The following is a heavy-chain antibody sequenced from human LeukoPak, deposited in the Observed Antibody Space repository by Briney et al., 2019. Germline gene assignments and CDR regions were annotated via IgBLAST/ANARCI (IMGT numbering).Heavy chain of an antibody. CDR3: ARQFSSSAQWFDP. D-gene: IGHD6-6*01. J-gene: IGHJ5*02. Sequence: TSETLSLTCTVSGASTSSANYYWGWIRQPPGKGLEWIGSIYYTGSIFDNPSLRSRVTISADASKNQFFLKLSSVTAADTAVYYCARQFSSSAQWFDPWGQGTLVTVSS. CDR2: IYYTGSI. CDR1: GASTSSANYY. V-gene: IGHV4-39*01.